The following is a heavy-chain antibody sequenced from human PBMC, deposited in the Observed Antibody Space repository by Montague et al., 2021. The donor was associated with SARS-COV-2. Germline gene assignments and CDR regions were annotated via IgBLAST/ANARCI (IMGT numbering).Heavy chain of an antibody. CDR3: ARGCAENYMVGATSGFDY. J-gene: IGHJ4*02. D-gene: IGHD1-26*01. CDR1: GGSISSGYHY. Sequence: TLSLTCTVSGGSISSGYHYWTWIRQHPGQGLEWLGFIYHSGSNFYNPSLKSRLTLSIDTSNNQLYLKLSSVTAADTAVYYCARGCAENYMVGATSGFDYWGQGSLVTVSS. V-gene: IGHV4-31*03. CDR2: IYHSGSN.